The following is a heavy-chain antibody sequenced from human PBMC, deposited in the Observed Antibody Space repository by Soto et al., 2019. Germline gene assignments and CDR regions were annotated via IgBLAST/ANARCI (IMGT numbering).Heavy chain of an antibody. CDR1: GYTFTSYG. CDR2: ISAYNGNT. Sequence: QVQLVQSGAEVKKPGASVKVSCQASGYTFTSYGISWVRQAPGQGLEWMGWISAYNGNTNYAQKLQGRVTMTTDTSTSTAYMELRSLRSDDTAVYYCARVSPVVVVAATSPDFDYWGQGTLVTVSS. D-gene: IGHD2-15*01. V-gene: IGHV1-18*01. CDR3: ARVSPVVVVAATSPDFDY. J-gene: IGHJ4*02.